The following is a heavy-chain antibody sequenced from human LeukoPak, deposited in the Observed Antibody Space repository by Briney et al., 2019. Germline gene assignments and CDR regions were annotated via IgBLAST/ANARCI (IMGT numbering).Heavy chain of an antibody. CDR1: GYTFTSYG. CDR3: ARNRFGVVVAAIAFDI. CDR2: IIPIFGTA. J-gene: IGHJ3*02. D-gene: IGHD2-15*01. V-gene: IGHV1-69*13. Sequence: PVKVSCKASGYTFTSYGISWVRQAPGQGLEWMGGIIPIFGTANYAQKFQGRVTITADESTSTAYMELSSLRSEDTAVYYCARNRFGVVVAAIAFDIWGQGTMVTVSS.